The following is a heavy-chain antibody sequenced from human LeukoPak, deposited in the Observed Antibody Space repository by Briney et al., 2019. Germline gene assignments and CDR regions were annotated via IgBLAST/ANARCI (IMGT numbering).Heavy chain of an antibody. D-gene: IGHD5-12*01. CDR3: AISGYDVYYFDY. CDR1: GFTVSSNY. CDR2: IYSGGST. Sequence: PGGSLRLSCAASGFTVSSNYMSWVRQAPGKGLEWVSVIYSGGSTYYADSVKGRSTISRDNSKNTLYLQMNSLRAEDTAVYYCAISGYDVYYFDYWGQGTLVTVSS. J-gene: IGHJ4*02. V-gene: IGHV3-53*01.